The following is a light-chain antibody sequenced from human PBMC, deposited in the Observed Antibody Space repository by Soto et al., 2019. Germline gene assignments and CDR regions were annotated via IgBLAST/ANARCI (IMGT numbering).Light chain of an antibody. CDR3: LVSYSGVVI. CDR1: TGVVTSGHY. V-gene: IGLV7-46*01. J-gene: IGLJ2*01. Sequence: QAVVTQEPSLTVSPGGTVTLTCGSSTGVVTSGHYPYWFQQKPGQAPRTLIYDANNKHSWTPARFSGSLLGGKAALTLSGAQPEDEAEYYCLVSYSGVVIFGGGTKLTVL. CDR2: DAN.